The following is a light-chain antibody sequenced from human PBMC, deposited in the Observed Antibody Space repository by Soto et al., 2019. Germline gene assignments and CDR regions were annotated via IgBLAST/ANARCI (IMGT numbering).Light chain of an antibody. Sequence: IHMTHSPSTLSASVLYRVTITCLASQTISSWLAWYHQKPGKAPTLLIYDASNLESGVPSRFSGSGSGTEFTLTITSLHPDDSGTYYCQQYNTYRFTFGQGTKVDIK. J-gene: IGKJ2*01. CDR3: QQYNTYRFT. V-gene: IGKV1-5*01. CDR2: DAS. CDR1: QTISSW.